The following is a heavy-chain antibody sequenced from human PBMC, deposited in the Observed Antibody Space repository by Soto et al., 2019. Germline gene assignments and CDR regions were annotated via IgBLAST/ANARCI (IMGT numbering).Heavy chain of an antibody. Sequence: SETLSLTCPVSAGSISSYYWGWIRQPPRKVLEWIGYIYYRGGTNYNPTLKSRVTISVDTSKNQFSLKLSSVTAADTAVYYCARGEEQWLVGRGRVYYYGMDVWGQGTTVTVSS. CDR3: ARGEEQWLVGRGRVYYYGMDV. V-gene: IGHV4-59*01. J-gene: IGHJ6*02. CDR1: AGSISSYY. CDR2: IYYRGGT. D-gene: IGHD6-19*01.